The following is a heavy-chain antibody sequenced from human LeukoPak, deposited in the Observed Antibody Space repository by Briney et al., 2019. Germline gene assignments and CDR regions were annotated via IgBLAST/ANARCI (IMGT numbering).Heavy chain of an antibody. Sequence: GGSLRLSCAASGFTFTSYYMHWVRQAPGKGLEWVSAISGSGGSTHYADSVKGRFTISRDNSKNTLYLQMNSLRAEDTAVYYCAKDRGGAPPYYFDYWGQGTLVTVSS. D-gene: IGHD3-16*01. CDR2: ISGSGGST. CDR3: AKDRGGAPPYYFDY. CDR1: GFTFTSYY. J-gene: IGHJ4*02. V-gene: IGHV3-23*01.